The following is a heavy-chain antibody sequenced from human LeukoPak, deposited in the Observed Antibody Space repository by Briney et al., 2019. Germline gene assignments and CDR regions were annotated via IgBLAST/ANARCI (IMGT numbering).Heavy chain of an antibody. Sequence: ASVKVSCKASGYTFTSYDINWVRQATGQGLEWMGWMNPNSGNTGYAQKLQGRVTMTRNTSISTAYMELSSLRSEGTAVYYCARSLPYYDFWSGKIGYYYYGMDVWGQGTTVTVSS. J-gene: IGHJ6*02. V-gene: IGHV1-8*01. D-gene: IGHD3-3*01. CDR3: ARSLPYYDFWSGKIGYYYYGMDV. CDR1: GYTFTSYD. CDR2: MNPNSGNT.